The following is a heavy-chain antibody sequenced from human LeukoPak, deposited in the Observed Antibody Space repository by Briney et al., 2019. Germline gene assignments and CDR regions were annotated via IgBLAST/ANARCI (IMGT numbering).Heavy chain of an antibody. V-gene: IGHV4-4*07. D-gene: IGHD4-17*01. Sequence: PSETLSLTCSVSGSSFNTYYRSWIRQPAGKALEWIGRIHTSGSADYSPSLQSRVTISVDMSKKEFSLKLTSVTAADTAVYYCARDIVYLIDEDYGWGQGILVTVSS. CDR1: GSSFNTYY. CDR3: ARDIVYLIDEDYG. J-gene: IGHJ4*02. CDR2: IHTSGSA.